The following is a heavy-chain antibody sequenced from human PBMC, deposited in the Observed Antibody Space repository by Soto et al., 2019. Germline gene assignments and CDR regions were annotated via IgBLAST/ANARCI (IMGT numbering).Heavy chain of an antibody. CDR2: VYHSGST. Sequence: SETLSLTCAVSGGSISSGGYSWSWIRQPPGKGLEWIGYVYHSGSTYYNPSLKSRVTISVDRSKNQFSLKLSSVTAADTAVYYCARYSSSSSFDYWGQGTLVTVSS. CDR3: ARYSSSSSFDY. D-gene: IGHD6-6*01. V-gene: IGHV4-30-2*01. J-gene: IGHJ4*02. CDR1: GGSISSGGYS.